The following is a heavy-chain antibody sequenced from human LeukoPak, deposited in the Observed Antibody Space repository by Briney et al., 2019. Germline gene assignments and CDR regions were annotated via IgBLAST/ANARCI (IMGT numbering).Heavy chain of an antibody. CDR3: ARDQGYCSGGSCPGPNDAFDI. D-gene: IGHD2-15*01. CDR1: GFIFNNYA. CDR2: ISNDGTKK. Sequence: GGSLRLSCAASGFIFNNYAMHWVRQAPGKGLEWVAVISNDGTKKNYADSVKGRCIISRDNSKNMLYLEMNSLRAEDTAVYYCARDQGYCSGGSCPGPNDAFDIWGQGTMVTVSS. J-gene: IGHJ3*02. V-gene: IGHV3-30*04.